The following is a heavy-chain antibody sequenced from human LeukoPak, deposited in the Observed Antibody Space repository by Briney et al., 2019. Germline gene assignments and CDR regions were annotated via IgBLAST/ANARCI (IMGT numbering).Heavy chain of an antibody. CDR3: ARTLYSSAWHFDY. J-gene: IGHJ4*02. D-gene: IGHD6-19*01. CDR2: IYYSGST. Sequence: SETLSLTCTVSGGSISSYYRSWIRQPPGKGLEWIGYIYYSGSTNYNPSLKSRVTISVDTSKNQFSLKLSSVTAADTAVYYCARTLYSSAWHFDYWGQGTLVTVSS. CDR1: GGSISSYY. V-gene: IGHV4-59*08.